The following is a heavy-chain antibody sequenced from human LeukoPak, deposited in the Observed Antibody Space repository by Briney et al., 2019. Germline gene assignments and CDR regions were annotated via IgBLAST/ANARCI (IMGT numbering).Heavy chain of an antibody. CDR3: ARDPKKVRGVYYDY. V-gene: IGHV3-30-3*01. Sequence: GGSLRLSCAASGFTFSSYAMHWVRQAPGKGLEWVAVISYDGSNKYYADSVKGRFTISRDNSKNTLYLQMNSLRAEDTAVYYCARDPKKVRGVYYDYWGQGTLVTVSS. J-gene: IGHJ4*02. CDR2: ISYDGSNK. CDR1: GFTFSSYA. D-gene: IGHD3-10*01.